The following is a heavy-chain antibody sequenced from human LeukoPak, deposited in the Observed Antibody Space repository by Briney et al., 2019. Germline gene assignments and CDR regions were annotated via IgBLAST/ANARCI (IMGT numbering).Heavy chain of an antibody. D-gene: IGHD6-6*01. CDR3: TRWIAARPFDY. V-gene: IGHV3-73*01. CDR1: GFTFSGSA. J-gene: IGHJ4*02. CDR2: IRSKANSYAT. Sequence: GGSLRLSCAASGFTFSGSAMHWVRQASGKGLERVGRIRSKANSYATAYAASVKGRFTISRDDSKNTAYLQMNSLKTEDTAVYYCTRWIAARPFDYWGQGTLVTVSS.